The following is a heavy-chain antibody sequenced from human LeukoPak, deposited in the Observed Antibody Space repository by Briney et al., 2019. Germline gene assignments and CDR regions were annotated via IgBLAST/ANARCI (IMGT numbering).Heavy chain of an antibody. V-gene: IGHV3-30-3*01. CDR3: ARLERYYDYWSGYWSGRAALDI. CDR2: ISSDGNNK. Sequence: GGSLRLSCAASGFIFSNYAIHWVRQAPGKGLEWVAVISSDGNNKYYPDSVNGRFTVSRDNSKNTLYLQLNSLRAEDTAVYYCARLERYYDYWSGYWSGRAALDIWGQGTVVTVSS. J-gene: IGHJ3*02. D-gene: IGHD3-3*01. CDR1: GFIFSNYA.